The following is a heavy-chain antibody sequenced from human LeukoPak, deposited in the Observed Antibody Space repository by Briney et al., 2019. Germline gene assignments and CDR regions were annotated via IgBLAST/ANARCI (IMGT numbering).Heavy chain of an antibody. Sequence: ASVKVSCKDSGYTFTGYYMHWVRQAPGQGLEWMGWINPNSGGTNYAQNFQGWVTMTRDTSISTAYMELSRLRSDDTAVYYCARVEVAVAGTGAFDIWGQGTMVTVSS. J-gene: IGHJ3*02. V-gene: IGHV1-2*04. CDR1: GYTFTGYY. D-gene: IGHD6-19*01. CDR2: INPNSGGT. CDR3: ARVEVAVAGTGAFDI.